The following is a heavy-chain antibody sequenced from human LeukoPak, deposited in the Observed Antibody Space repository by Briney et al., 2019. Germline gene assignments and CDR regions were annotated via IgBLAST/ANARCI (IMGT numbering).Heavy chain of an antibody. CDR1: GFTFGSYA. CDR3: ARAAGTYFDY. J-gene: IGHJ4*02. D-gene: IGHD6-13*01. CDR2: IYSGGST. V-gene: IGHV3-53*04. Sequence: PGGSLRLSCAASGFTFGSYAIYWVRQAPGKGLEWVSVIYSGGSTYYADSVKGRFTISRHNSKNTLYLQMNSLRAEDTAVYYCARAAGTYFDYWGQGTLVTVSS.